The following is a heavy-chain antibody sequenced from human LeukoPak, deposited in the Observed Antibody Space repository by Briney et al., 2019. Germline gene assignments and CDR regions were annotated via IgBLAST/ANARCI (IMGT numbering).Heavy chain of an antibody. J-gene: IGHJ6*02. V-gene: IGHV3-7*01. CDR3: ARDAVDTANAV. D-gene: IGHD5-18*01. CDR1: GFIFNNYW. CDR2: IKQDGSEK. Sequence: GGSLRLSCAASGFIFNNYWMNWVRQAPGKGLEWVANIKQDGSEKYYVDSVKGRFTISRDNAKNTLYLQMNSLRAEDTAVYYCARDAVDTANAVWGQGTTVTVSS.